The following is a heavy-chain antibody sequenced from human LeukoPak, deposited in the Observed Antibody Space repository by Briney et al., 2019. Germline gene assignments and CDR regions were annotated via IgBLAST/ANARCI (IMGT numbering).Heavy chain of an antibody. CDR2: INHSGST. D-gene: IGHD3-10*01. CDR3: ARHPGGFDY. J-gene: IGHJ4*02. V-gene: IGHV4-34*01. Sequence: SETLSLTCAVYGGSFSGYYWSWIRQPPGKGLEWIGEINHSGSTNYNPSLKSRVTISVDTSKNQFSLKLSSVTAADTAVYYCARHPGGFDYWGQGTLVTVSS. CDR1: GGSFSGYY.